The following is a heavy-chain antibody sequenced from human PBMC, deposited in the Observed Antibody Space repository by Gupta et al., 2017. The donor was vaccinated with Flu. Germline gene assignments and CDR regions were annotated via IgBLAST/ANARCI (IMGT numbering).Heavy chain of an antibody. J-gene: IGHJ4*02. CDR3: ASSPNNFGSGSYLADY. D-gene: IGHD3-10*01. Sequence: SGVRQAARQGLEWMGGIIPIVGTAHYAQKFQGRVTITADDSTSTAYMELNSLRAEDTAVYYCASSPNNFGSGSYLADYWGQGSQVTVSS. V-gene: IGHV1-69*01. CDR2: IIPIVGTA.